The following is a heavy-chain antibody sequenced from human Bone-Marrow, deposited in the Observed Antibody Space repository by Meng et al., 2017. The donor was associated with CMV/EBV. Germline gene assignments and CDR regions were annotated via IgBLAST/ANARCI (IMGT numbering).Heavy chain of an antibody. CDR2: INPSGGST. V-gene: IGHV1-46*01. Sequence: ASVKVSCKASGYTFTSYYIHWVRQAPGQGLEWMGIINPSGGSTSYAQKFQGRVTMTRDTSTSTVYMELSSLRSEDTAVYYCARGNFMTPVTTDYYYGLDVWGQGTTVTVSS. J-gene: IGHJ6*02. CDR1: GYTFTSYY. D-gene: IGHD4-11*01. CDR3: ARGNFMTPVTTDYYYGLDV.